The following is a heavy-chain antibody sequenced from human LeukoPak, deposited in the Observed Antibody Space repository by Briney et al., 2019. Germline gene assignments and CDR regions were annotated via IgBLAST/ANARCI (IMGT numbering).Heavy chain of an antibody. J-gene: IGHJ1*01. CDR2: ISAYNGHT. V-gene: IGHV1-18*01. Sequence: GASVKVSCTASGYTFTSYGISWVRQAPGQGLEWMGWISAYNGHTNYAQKLQGRVTMTTDTSTSTAYMELRSLRSDDTAVYYCARDRGSSWSGECSQHGGQGTLATVSS. D-gene: IGHD6-13*01. CDR1: GYTFTSYG. CDR3: ARDRGSSWSGECSQH.